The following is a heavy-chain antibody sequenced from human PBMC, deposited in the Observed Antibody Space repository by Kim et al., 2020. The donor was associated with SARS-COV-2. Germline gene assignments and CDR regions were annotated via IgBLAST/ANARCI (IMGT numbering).Heavy chain of an antibody. Sequence: SETLSLTCAVYGGSFSGYYWSWIRQPPGKGLEWIGEINHSGSTNYNPSLKSRVTISVDTSKNQFSLKLSSVTAADTAVYYCARGVVTAYYWYFDLWGRGTLVTVSS. CDR1: GGSFSGYY. J-gene: IGHJ2*01. D-gene: IGHD2-21*02. CDR3: ARGVVTAYYWYFDL. V-gene: IGHV4-34*01. CDR2: INHSGST.